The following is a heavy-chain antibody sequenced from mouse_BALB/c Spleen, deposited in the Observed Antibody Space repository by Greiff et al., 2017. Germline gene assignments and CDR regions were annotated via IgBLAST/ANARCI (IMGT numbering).Heavy chain of an antibody. CDR2: ISSGSSTI. CDR1: GFTFSSFG. D-gene: IGHD1-1*01. Sequence: EVQVVESGGGLVQPGGSRKLSCAASGFTFSSFGMHWVCQAPEKGLEWVAYISSGSSTIYYADTVKGRFTISRDNPKNTLFLQMTSLRSEDTAMYYCARSDYDSAMDYWGQGTSVTVSS. V-gene: IGHV5-17*02. CDR3: ARSDYDSAMDY. J-gene: IGHJ4*01.